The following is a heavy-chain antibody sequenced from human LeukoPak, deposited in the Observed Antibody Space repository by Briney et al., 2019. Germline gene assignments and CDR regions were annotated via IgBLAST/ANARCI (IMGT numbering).Heavy chain of an antibody. CDR1: GFTVSSNY. D-gene: IGHD1/OR15-1a*01. Sequence: PGGSLRLSGAASGFTVSSNYLSWVGKAPGKGLECVSILYSGGTTYYADSVKGRFTISRDNSKNTLSLQMNNVRAEDTAVYYCVFVKRNTNWFDPWGQGTLVTVSS. CDR3: VFVKRNTNWFDP. J-gene: IGHJ5*02. CDR2: LYSGGTT. V-gene: IGHV3-53*01.